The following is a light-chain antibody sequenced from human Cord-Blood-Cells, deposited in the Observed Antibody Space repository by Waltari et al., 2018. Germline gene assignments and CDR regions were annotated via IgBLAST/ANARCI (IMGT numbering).Light chain of an antibody. Sequence: DIQMTQSPSSLSASVGDRVTITCRASQGISNSLAWYQQQPGKAPKLPVHAASKFESRLPSRFSVSGSGTDYTLTISSLQPEDFATYDCQQYYSTPPYSSGQGTKLEIK. CDR2: AAS. J-gene: IGKJ2*01. CDR3: QQYYSTPPYS. CDR1: QGISNS. V-gene: IGKV1-NL1*01.